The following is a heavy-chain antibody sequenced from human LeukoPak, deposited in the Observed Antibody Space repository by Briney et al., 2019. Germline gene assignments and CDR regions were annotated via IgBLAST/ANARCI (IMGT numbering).Heavy chain of an antibody. CDR1: GGSISSSSY. J-gene: IGHJ4*02. Sequence: SETLSLNRPVFGGSISSSSYWAWIRQPPGKGLEWIGNIYYSGSTYYNPSLKSRVTISVDTSKNHFSLKLSSVTAADTAVYYCARDGPGYSSSPGPGDYWGQGTLVTVSP. D-gene: IGHD6-13*01. CDR2: IYYSGST. CDR3: ARDGPGYSSSPGPGDY. V-gene: IGHV4-39*07.